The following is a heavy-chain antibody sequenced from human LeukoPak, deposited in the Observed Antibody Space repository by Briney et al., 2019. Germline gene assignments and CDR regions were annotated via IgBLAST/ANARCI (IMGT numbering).Heavy chain of an antibody. CDR2: ISSDGSST. D-gene: IGHD1-26*01. V-gene: IGHV3-74*01. J-gene: IGHJ4*02. CDR1: GFTFSSHW. Sequence: QSGGSLRLSCAASGFTFSSHWMHWVRQAPGKGLVWVSRISSDGSSTNYADSVKGRFTISRDNAKNMLYPQMDSLRAEDTSLYYCASAIVTTRNTWDMWGQGTQVTVSS. CDR3: ASAIVTTRNTWDM.